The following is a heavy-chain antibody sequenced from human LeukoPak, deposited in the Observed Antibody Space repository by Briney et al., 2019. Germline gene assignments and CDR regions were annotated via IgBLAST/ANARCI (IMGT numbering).Heavy chain of an antibody. CDR2: MHHSGST. Sequence: PSETLSLTCTVSGASVSSSSYFWGWIRQPPGKGLEWLGSMHHSGSTYFSPSLKSRVTTSVDTSKNQFSLKLSSVTAADTAVYYCARGDPLLGYCSGGSCLKFDYWGQGTLVTVSS. V-gene: IGHV4-39*07. J-gene: IGHJ4*02. CDR1: GASVSSSSYF. CDR3: ARGDPLLGYCSGGSCLKFDY. D-gene: IGHD2-15*01.